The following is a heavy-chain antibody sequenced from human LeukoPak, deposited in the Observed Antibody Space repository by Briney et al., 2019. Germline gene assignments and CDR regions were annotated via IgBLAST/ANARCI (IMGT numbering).Heavy chain of an antibody. CDR1: GFTFSSYG. V-gene: IGHV3-33*01. CDR2: IWYDGSNK. CDR3: ARQLWFGGKNWFDP. Sequence: GGSLRLSRAASGFTFSSYGMHWVRQAPGKGLEWVAVIWYDGSNKYYADSVKGRFTISRDNSKNTLYLQMNSLRAEDTAVYYCARQLWFGGKNWFDPWGQGTLVTVSS. J-gene: IGHJ5*02. D-gene: IGHD3-10*01.